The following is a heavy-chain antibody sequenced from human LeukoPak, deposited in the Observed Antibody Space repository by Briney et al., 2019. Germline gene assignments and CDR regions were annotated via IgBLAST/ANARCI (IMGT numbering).Heavy chain of an antibody. CDR2: IYYSGST. D-gene: IGHD6-19*01. J-gene: IGHJ6*02. CDR3: ATQATQWLGPPYYYYYGMDV. CDR1: GGSISSGDYY. V-gene: IGHV4-30-4*02. Sequence: PSETLSLTCTVSGGSISSGDYYWSWIRQPPGTGLEWIGYIYYSGSTYYNPSLKSRVTISVDTSKNQFSLKLSSVTAADTAVYYCATQATQWLGPPYYYYYGMDVWGQGTTVTVSS.